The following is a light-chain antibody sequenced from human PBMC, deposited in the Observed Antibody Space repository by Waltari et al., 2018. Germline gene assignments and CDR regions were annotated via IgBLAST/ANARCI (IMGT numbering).Light chain of an antibody. J-gene: IGLJ1*01. V-gene: IGLV2-8*01. CDR1: HSDVGASTY. CDR2: EVT. CDR3: SSYAHNNHFV. Sequence: QSVLTQPPSATGSPGQSVPISCTGTHSDVGASTYLSWYQQHPGKVPKLLIYEVTKRPSGVPDRFSGSKSGNTASLTVSGLQADDEADYYCSSYAHNNHFVFGTGTKVTVL.